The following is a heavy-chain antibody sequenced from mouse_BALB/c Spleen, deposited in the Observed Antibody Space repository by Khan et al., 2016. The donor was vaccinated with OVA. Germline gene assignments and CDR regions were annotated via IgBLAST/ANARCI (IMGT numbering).Heavy chain of an antibody. J-gene: IGHJ2*01. CDR3: ARKNGSDFDY. D-gene: IGHD1-1*01. V-gene: IGHV1-20*02. CDR2: INPHIGET. CDR1: GYSFTGYF. Sequence: EVQLQQSGPELVKPGASVKISCKASGYSFTGYFMNWVMQSHGKSLEWIGRINPHIGETLYNQKFKGKATLTVDESSRTAHMELRSLASEDSAVYYCARKNGSDFDYWRQGTTLTVSS.